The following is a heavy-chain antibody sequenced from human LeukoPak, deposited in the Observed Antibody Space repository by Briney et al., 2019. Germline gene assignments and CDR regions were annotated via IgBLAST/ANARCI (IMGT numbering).Heavy chain of an antibody. J-gene: IGHJ6*02. D-gene: IGHD5-12*01. CDR2: IYSGGST. CDR3: ARVSTSGYDYWADYYYGMDV. CDR1: GFTVSSNY. V-gene: IGHV3-66*01. Sequence: GGSPRLSCAASGFTVSSNYMSWVRQAPGKGLEWVSVIYSGGSTYYADSVKGRFTISRDNSKNTLYLQMNSLRAEDTAVYYCARVSTSGYDYWADYYYGMDVWGQGTTATVSS.